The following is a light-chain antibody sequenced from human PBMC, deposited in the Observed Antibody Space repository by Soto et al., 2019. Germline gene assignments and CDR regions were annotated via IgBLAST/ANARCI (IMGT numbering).Light chain of an antibody. V-gene: IGKV1-5*03. CDR1: QSMSSW. Sequence: DIQMTQSPSTLSASVGDRVTITCRASQSMSSWLAWYQQKPGKAPKVLIYKASSLESGVPSRFSGSGSGTEFTLTISSLQPDDSATYYCQQHNSYPLTFGGGTKVEIK. CDR3: QQHNSYPLT. CDR2: KAS. J-gene: IGKJ4*01.